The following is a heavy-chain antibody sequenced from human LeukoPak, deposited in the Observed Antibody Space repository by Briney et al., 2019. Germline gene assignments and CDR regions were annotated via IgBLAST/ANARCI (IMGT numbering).Heavy chain of an antibody. D-gene: IGHD3-10*01. CDR1: GGSISSYY. CDR2: IYYSGST. CDR3: ARDRAPLAYGSGSHIPYYYYGMDV. Sequence: PSETLSLTCTVSGGSISSYYWSWIRQPPGKGLEWIGYIYYSGSTNYNPSLKSRVTISVDTSKNQFSLKLSSVTAADTAVYYCARDRAPLAYGSGSHIPYYYYGMDVWGQGTTVTVSS. J-gene: IGHJ6*02. V-gene: IGHV4-59*01.